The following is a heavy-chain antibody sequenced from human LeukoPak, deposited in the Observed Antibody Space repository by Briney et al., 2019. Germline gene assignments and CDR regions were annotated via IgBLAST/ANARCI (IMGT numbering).Heavy chain of an antibody. D-gene: IGHD2-2*01. CDR1: GYTFTSYY. CDR2: MNPNSGNT. CDR3: ARGPPSVIIPAAMLFDP. Sequence: ASVKVSCKASGYTFTSYYMHWVRQATGQGLEWMGWMNPNSGNTGYAQKFQGRVTMTRNTSISTAYMELSSLRSEDTAVYYCARGPPSVIIPAAMLFDPWGQGTLVTVSS. V-gene: IGHV1-8*02. J-gene: IGHJ5*02.